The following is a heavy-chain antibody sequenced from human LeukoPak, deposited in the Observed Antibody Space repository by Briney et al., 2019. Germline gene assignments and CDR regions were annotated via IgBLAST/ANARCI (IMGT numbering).Heavy chain of an antibody. CDR3: ARLGEYSGYDY. V-gene: IGHV4-39*01. Sequence: GSLRLSCAGSGFTFSSSAMSWVRQAPGKGLEWIGSIYYSGSTYYNPSLKSRVTISVDTSKNQFSLKLSSVTAADTALYYCARLGEYSGYDYWGQGTLVTVSS. CDR2: IYYSGST. D-gene: IGHD5-12*01. J-gene: IGHJ4*02. CDR1: GFTFSSSA.